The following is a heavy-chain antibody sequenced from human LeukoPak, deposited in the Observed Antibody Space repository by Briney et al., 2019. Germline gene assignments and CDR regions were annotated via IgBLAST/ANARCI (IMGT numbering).Heavy chain of an antibody. CDR3: ARGDDYKSTLFDY. CDR1: GGSISSYY. Sequence: SETLSLTCTVSGGSISSYYWSWIRQPPGKGLEWIGYIYYSGSTNYNPSLKSRVTISVDTSKNQFSLKLSSVTAADTAIYYCARGDDYKSTLFDYWGQGTLVTVSS. V-gene: IGHV4-59*01. J-gene: IGHJ4*02. CDR2: IYYSGST. D-gene: IGHD5-12*01.